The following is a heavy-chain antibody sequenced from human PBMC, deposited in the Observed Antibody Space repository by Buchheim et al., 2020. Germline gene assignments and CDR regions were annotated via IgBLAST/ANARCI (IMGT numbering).Heavy chain of an antibody. CDR2: ISHDGSNK. Sequence: QVQLVESGGGVVQPGRSLRLSCAASGFTFSSYGMHWVRQAPGKGLEWVAVISHDGSNKYYADSVKGRFTISRDNSKNTLYLQMNSPRAEDTAVYYCAKDQEVKLYTGGYYCDFWGQGTL. CDR3: AKDQEVKLYTGGYYCDF. D-gene: IGHD3-3*01. CDR1: GFTFSSYG. J-gene: IGHJ4*02. V-gene: IGHV3-30*18.